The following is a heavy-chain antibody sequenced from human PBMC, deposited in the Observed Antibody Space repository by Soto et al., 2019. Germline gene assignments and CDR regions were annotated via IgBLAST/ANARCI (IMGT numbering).Heavy chain of an antibody. J-gene: IGHJ6*02. CDR2: IYYSGST. Sequence: PSETLSLTCTVSGGSISSYYWSWIRQPPGKGLEWIGYIYYSGSTNYNPSLKSRVTISVDTSKNQFSLKLSSVTAADTAVYYCARDLSIAAEDGYYYGMDVWGQGTTVTVSS. CDR1: GGSISSYY. CDR3: ARDLSIAAEDGYYYGMDV. V-gene: IGHV4-59*01. D-gene: IGHD6-13*01.